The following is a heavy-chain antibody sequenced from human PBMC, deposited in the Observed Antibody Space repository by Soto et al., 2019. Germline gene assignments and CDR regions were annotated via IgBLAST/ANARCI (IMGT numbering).Heavy chain of an antibody. D-gene: IGHD3-3*01. CDR2: IYYSGST. V-gene: IGHV4-59*08. CDR3: ARGPSADKIDY. J-gene: IGHJ4*02. Sequence: TSETLSLTCTVSGGSIRSYYWTWIRQPPGKGLEWIGYIYYSGSTSYNPSLKSRVTISVDTSKNQFSLKLSSVTAADTAVYYCARGPSADKIDYWGQGTLVTVSS. CDR1: GGSIRSYY.